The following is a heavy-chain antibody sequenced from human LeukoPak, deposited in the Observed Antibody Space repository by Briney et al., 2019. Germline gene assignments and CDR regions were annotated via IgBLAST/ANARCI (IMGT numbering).Heavy chain of an antibody. CDR2: ISGSGGST. CDR3: AKDGQLWLDGFDY. V-gene: IGHV3-23*01. CDR1: GFTFSSSA. D-gene: IGHD5-18*01. J-gene: IGHJ4*02. Sequence: GGSLRLSCAASGFTFSSSAMSWVRQAPGKGLEWVSAISGSGGSTYYADSVKGRFTISRDNSKNTLYLQMNSLRAEDTAVYYCAKDGQLWLDGFDYWGQGTLVTVSS.